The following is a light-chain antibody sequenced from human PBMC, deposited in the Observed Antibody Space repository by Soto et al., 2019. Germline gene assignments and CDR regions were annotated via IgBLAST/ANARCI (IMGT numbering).Light chain of an antibody. CDR1: SSDVGGYNY. CDR2: DVS. J-gene: IGLJ1*01. V-gene: IGLV2-14*01. CDR3: SSYTSSSTPHYV. Sequence: QSVLTQPASVSGSPGQSITISCTGTSSDVGGYNYVSWYQQHPGKALKLMIYDVSNRPSGVSNRFSGSKSGNTASLTISGLQAEDEADYYCSSYTSSSTPHYVFGTGTKVTVL.